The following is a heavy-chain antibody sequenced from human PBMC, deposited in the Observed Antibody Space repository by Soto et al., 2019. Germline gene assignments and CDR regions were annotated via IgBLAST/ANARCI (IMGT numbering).Heavy chain of an antibody. J-gene: IGHJ5*02. D-gene: IGHD3-16*02. Sequence: GGSLRRSCVVSGFTFSDYCINWVRQAPGRGLEWVAFISSGGNFIYYADSVRGRFTISRDNAENSLYLQMNSLGVEDTATYYCARTIIAFGEVIAPHWFDPWGQGTQVSVSS. V-gene: IGHV3-21*06. CDR1: GFTFSDYC. CDR2: ISSGGNFI. CDR3: ARTIIAFGEVIAPHWFDP.